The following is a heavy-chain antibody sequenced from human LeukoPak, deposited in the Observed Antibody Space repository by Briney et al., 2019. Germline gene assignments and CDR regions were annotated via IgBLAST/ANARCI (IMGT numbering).Heavy chain of an antibody. V-gene: IGHV4-34*01. CDR3: ARGGYSGRPVGY. CDR1: GGSFSGYY. CDR2: INHSGST. J-gene: IGHJ4*02. D-gene: IGHD1-26*01. Sequence: SETLSLTCAVYGGSFSGYYWSWIRQPPGKGLEWIGEINHSGSTNYNPSLKSRVTMTRDTSTSTVYMELSSLRSEDTAVYYCARGGYSGRPVGYWGQGTLVTVSS.